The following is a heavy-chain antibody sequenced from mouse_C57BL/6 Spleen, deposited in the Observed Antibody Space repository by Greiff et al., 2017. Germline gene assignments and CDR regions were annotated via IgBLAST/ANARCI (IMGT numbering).Heavy chain of an antibody. CDR1: GYTFTSYW. J-gene: IGHJ3*01. V-gene: IGHV1-50*01. CDR3: ATNPRGYGNSAY. CDR2: IDPSDSYT. D-gene: IGHD2-1*01. Sequence: QVQLQQSGAELVKPGASVKLSCKASGYTFTSYWMQWVKQRPGQGLEWIGEIDPSDSYTNYNQKFKGKATLTVDTSSSTAYMQLSSLTSEDSAVYYCATNPRGYGNSAYWGQGTLVTVSA.